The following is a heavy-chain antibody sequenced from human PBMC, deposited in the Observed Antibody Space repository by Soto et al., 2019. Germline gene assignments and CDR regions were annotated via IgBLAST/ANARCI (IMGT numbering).Heavy chain of an antibody. D-gene: IGHD1-1*01. CDR3: SKNGTTWFAA. CDR1: GYSFYNSG. Sequence: QVQLVQSGPELKKPGASVKVSCKTSGYSFYNSGISWVRQAPGQGLEWRGWISVYSGYAHYAQKFQGRVIMTADTFTSTSYMELRGLRSDDTAMNYCSKNGTTWFAAWGQGTLVTVSS. CDR2: ISVYSGYA. J-gene: IGHJ5*02. V-gene: IGHV1-18*01.